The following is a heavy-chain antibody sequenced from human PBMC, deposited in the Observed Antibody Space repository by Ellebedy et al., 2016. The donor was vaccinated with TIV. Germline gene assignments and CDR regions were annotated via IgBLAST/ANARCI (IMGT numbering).Heavy chain of an antibody. J-gene: IGHJ6*02. D-gene: IGHD6-19*01. Sequence: SVKVSXXASGGTFSSYAISWVRQAPGQGLEWMGRIIPILGIANYAQKFQGRVTITADKSTSTAYMELSSLRSEDTAVYYCARDVGIAVVIPNGMDVWGQGTTVTVSS. CDR2: IIPILGIA. V-gene: IGHV1-69*04. CDR3: ARDVGIAVVIPNGMDV. CDR1: GGTFSSYA.